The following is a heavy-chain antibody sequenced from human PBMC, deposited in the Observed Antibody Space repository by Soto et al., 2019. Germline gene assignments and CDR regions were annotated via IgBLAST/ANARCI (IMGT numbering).Heavy chain of an antibody. CDR3: ARDGLTSLYYYDSSGYYYYYGMDV. J-gene: IGHJ6*02. D-gene: IGHD3-22*01. V-gene: IGHV1-3*01. CDR2: INAGNGTT. CDR1: GYTFTSYA. Sequence: ASVKVSCKASGYTFTSYAMHWVRQAPGQRLEWMGWINAGNGTTKYSQKFQGRVTITRDTSASTAYMELSSLRSEDTAVYYCARDGLTSLYYYDSSGYYYYYGMDVWGQGTTVTVSS.